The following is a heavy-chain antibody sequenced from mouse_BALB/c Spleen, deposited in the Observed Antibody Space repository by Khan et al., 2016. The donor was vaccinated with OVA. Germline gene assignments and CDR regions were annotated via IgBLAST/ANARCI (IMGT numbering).Heavy chain of an antibody. CDR3: ARGNYYGYYFDY. J-gene: IGHJ2*01. CDR1: GYSITSGYA. V-gene: IGHV3-2*02. D-gene: IGHD1-1*01. CDR2: ISYSGVT. Sequence: EVKLEESGPGLVKPSQSLSLTCTVTGYSITSGYAWNWIRQFPGNKLEWMGYISYSGVTSYTPSLKSRISITRDTSKNQFFLQLTSVTTEDTATYYCARGNYYGYYFDYWGQGTTLTVSS.